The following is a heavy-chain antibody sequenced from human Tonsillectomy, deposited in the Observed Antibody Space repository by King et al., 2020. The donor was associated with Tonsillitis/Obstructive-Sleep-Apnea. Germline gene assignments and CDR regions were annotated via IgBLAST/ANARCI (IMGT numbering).Heavy chain of an antibody. J-gene: IGHJ5*02. CDR2: IYYSGST. CDR3: ARPTEGLVGASWFDP. CDR1: GGSISSSSYY. D-gene: IGHD3-16*01. V-gene: IGHV4-39*01. Sequence: QLQESGPGLVKPSETLSLTCTVSGGSISSSSYYWGWIRQPPGKGLEWIGSIYYSGSTYYNPSLKSRVTISVDTSKNQFSLKLSSVTAAVTAVYYCARPTEGLVGASWFDPWGQGTLVTVSS.